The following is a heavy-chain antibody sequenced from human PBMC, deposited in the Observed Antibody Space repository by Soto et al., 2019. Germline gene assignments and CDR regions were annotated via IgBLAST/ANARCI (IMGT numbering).Heavy chain of an antibody. Sequence: GGSLRLSCAASGFTFSSYSMNWVRQAPGKGLEWVSYISSSSSTIYYADSVKGRFTISRDNAKNSLYLQMNSLRAEDTAVYYCARSKPHDYGDYEFSYYYYYMDVWGKGTTVTVSS. V-gene: IGHV3-48*01. D-gene: IGHD4-17*01. J-gene: IGHJ6*03. CDR2: ISSSSSTI. CDR1: GFTFSSYS. CDR3: ARSKPHDYGDYEFSYYYYYMDV.